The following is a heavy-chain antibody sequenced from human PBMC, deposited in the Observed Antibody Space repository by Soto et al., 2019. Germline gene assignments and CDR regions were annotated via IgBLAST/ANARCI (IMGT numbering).Heavy chain of an antibody. V-gene: IGHV1-18*01. D-gene: IGHD3-3*01. CDR1: GYTFTSYG. CDR3: ARVEERDFWSGMKSRPTTIGLMDV. Sequence: QVQLVQSGAEVKKPGASVKVSCKASGYTFTSYGISWVRQAPGQGLEWMGWISAYNGNTNYALKLQGRGTMTTDKSTSTGDMERRSLRSDDTAVYYCARVEERDFWSGMKSRPTTIGLMDVWSKGTTVTVSS. CDR2: ISAYNGNT. J-gene: IGHJ6*03.